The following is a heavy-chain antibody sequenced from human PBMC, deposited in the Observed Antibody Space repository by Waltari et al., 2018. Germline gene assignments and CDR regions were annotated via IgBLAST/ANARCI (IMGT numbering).Heavy chain of an antibody. D-gene: IGHD6-13*01. Sequence: QVTLKESGPALVKPTQTLTLTCTFSGFPLSTSGMRVSWIRQPPGKALEWLARIDWDDDKFYSTSLKTRLTISKDTSKNQVVLTMTNMDPVDTATYYCARNIAAAGMDWFDPWGQGTLVTVSS. CDR1: GFPLSTSGMR. J-gene: IGHJ5*02. V-gene: IGHV2-70*04. CDR2: IDWDDDK. CDR3: ARNIAAAGMDWFDP.